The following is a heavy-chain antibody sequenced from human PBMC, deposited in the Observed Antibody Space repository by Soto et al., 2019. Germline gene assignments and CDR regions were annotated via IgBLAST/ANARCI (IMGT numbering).Heavy chain of an antibody. CDR3: ARTLYSYGPRFDY. CDR2: IYYSGST. D-gene: IGHD5-18*01. CDR1: GGSISSGGYS. J-gene: IGHJ4*02. V-gene: IGHV4-61*08. Sequence: SETLSLTCAVSGGSISSGGYSWSWIWQPPGKGLEWIGYIYYSGSTNYNPSLKSRVTISVDTSKNQFSLKLSSVTAADTAVYYCARTLYSYGPRFDYWGQGTLVTVSS.